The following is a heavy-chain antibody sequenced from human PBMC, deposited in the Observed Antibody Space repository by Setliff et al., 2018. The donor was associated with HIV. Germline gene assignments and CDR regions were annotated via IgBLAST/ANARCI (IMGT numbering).Heavy chain of an antibody. CDR3: AREGSGFLDY. V-gene: IGHV4-61*02. CDR2: IYTSGST. J-gene: IGHJ4*02. Sequence: KASETLSLTCTVSGGSISSGSYYWSWIRQPAGKGLEWIGRIYTSGSTNYNPSLKSRVTISVDTSKNQFSLKLSSVTAADTAVYYCAREGSGFLDYWGQGTLVTVSS. D-gene: IGHD6-19*01. CDR1: GGSISSGSYY.